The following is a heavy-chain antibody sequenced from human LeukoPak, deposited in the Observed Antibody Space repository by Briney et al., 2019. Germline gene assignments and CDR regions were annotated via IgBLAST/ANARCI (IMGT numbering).Heavy chain of an antibody. CDR1: GGSINSRSYY. CDR3: ARRARDWYSPIEY. D-gene: IGHD2-21*02. Sequence: SETLPLTCTLSGGSINSRSYYWGWIRQPPGKGLEWIGYIYYSGSTNYNPSLKSRVTISVDTSKNQFSLKLSSVTAAETAVYYCARRARDWYSPIEYWGPGTLVTVSS. V-gene: IGHV4-61*05. J-gene: IGHJ4*02. CDR2: IYYSGST.